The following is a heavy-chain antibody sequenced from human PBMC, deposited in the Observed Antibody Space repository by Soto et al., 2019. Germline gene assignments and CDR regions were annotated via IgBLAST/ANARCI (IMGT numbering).Heavy chain of an antibody. CDR1: GGTFNTYV. CDR2: LITLLDKP. CDR3: ATLSSFGHLIPFRPDERVDH. J-gene: IGHJ4*02. Sequence: QVQLVQSGAEVKKPGSSVKVSCKASGGTFNTYVIIWVRQAPGQGLEWVGSLITLLDKPNYAQKFQGRVTITADEASTTTYLELSSLRSEDTAVYYCATLSSFGHLIPFRPDERVDHWGQGTLVIVSS. V-gene: IGHV1-69*09. D-gene: IGHD3-16*02.